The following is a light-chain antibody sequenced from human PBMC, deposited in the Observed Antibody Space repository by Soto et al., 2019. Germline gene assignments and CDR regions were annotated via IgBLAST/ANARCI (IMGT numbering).Light chain of an antibody. J-gene: IGKJ1*01. CDR2: AAS. CDR1: QGISSY. Sequence: AIRMTQSPSSLSASTGDRVTITCRSSQGISSYLAWYQQKPGKAPKLLIYAASTLQSGVPSRFSGSGSGTDFTLTIRCLQSNDFATYYRQHYYSYLRGTLGQGTQVEIK. CDR3: QHYYSYLRGT. V-gene: IGKV1-8*01.